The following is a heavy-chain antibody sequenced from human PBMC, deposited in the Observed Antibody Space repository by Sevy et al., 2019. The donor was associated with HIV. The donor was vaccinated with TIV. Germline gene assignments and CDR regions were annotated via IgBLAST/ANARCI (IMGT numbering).Heavy chain of an antibody. J-gene: IGHJ1*01. CDR3: ARAAADCRGGTCYSAASNQYFQH. CDR2: ISIAGDIV. CDR1: GFTFSDYY. D-gene: IGHD2-15*01. V-gene: IGHV3-11*01. Sequence: GGSLRLSCAASGFTFSDYYMSWIRQAPGRGLEWIAYISIAGDIVYYADSVKGRFTISRDNAKNSLYLQLNSLRAEDTAVYYCARAAADCRGGTCYSAASNQYFQHWGQGTLVTVSS.